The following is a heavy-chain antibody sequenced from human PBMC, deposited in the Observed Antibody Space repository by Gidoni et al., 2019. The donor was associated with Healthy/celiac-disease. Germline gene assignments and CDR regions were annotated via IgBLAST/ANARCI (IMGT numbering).Heavy chain of an antibody. Sequence: EGQLVESGGGLGKPGGSLRLSCAASGFTFRSFSMNWIRQAPGKGLEWVSSISTSSSDIYYADSVKGRFTISRDNANNSLYLQLNSLRAEDTAIYYCARGRSGWAGQSDAFDIWGRGTMVTVSS. D-gene: IGHD6-19*01. CDR2: ISTSSSDI. CDR1: GFTFRSFS. J-gene: IGHJ3*02. V-gene: IGHV3-21*01. CDR3: ARGRSGWAGQSDAFDI.